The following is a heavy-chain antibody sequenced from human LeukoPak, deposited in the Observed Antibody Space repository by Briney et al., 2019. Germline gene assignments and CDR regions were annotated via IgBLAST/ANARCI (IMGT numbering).Heavy chain of an antibody. CDR1: GFTFSNYG. CDR2: VSNDGRVQ. Sequence: GRSLRLSCAASGFTFSNYGMRWVRQAPGKGLEGVAVVSNDGRVQYYADSVKGRFTISRDNSKNTLSLQMNSLRAADTAVYYCTKEGGPMAVTTERYSFDQWGQGTLVTVSS. V-gene: IGHV3-30*18. J-gene: IGHJ4*02. CDR3: TKEGGPMAVTTERYSFDQ. D-gene: IGHD4-17*01.